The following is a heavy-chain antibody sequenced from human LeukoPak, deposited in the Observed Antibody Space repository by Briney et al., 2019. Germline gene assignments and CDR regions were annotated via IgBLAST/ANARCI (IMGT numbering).Heavy chain of an antibody. V-gene: IGHV4-39*07. CDR2: IYYTGST. Sequence: PSETLSLTCTVSGGSISSSTYNWAWIRQPPGKGLEWIGSIYYTGSTFYNPSLKSRVTMSVDTSKNQFSLQLSSVTAADTAVYYCASEGSYSAALRPPFDCWGQGSLVTVSS. D-gene: IGHD3-10*01. CDR3: ASEGSYSAALRPPFDC. CDR1: GGSISSSTYN. J-gene: IGHJ4*02.